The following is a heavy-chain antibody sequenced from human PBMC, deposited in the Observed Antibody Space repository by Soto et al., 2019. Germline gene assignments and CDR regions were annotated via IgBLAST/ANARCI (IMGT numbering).Heavy chain of an antibody. CDR3: ARVVACSGGSCFFSWFDP. J-gene: IGHJ5*02. Sequence: SETLSLTCTVSCGSISSGDYYWSWIRQPPGKGLEWIGYIYYSGSTYYNPSLKSRVTISVDTSKNQFSLKLSSVTAADTAVYYCARVVACSGGSCFFSWFDPWGQGTLVTVSS. D-gene: IGHD2-15*01. V-gene: IGHV4-30-4*01. CDR2: IYYSGST. CDR1: CGSISSGDYY.